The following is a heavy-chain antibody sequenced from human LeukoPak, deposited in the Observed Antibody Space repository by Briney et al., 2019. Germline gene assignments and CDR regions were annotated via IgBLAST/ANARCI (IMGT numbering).Heavy chain of an antibody. CDR1: GYTFTGYG. Sequence: ASVKVSCKASGYTFTGYGINWVRQAPGQGLEWMGWISAYNGNIKYAQKLQGRVAMTTDTSTSTAYMELRSLRSDDTAVYYCARDGGATDAFDIWGQGTMVTVSS. D-gene: IGHD1-26*01. CDR2: ISAYNGNI. V-gene: IGHV1-18*01. CDR3: ARDGGATDAFDI. J-gene: IGHJ3*02.